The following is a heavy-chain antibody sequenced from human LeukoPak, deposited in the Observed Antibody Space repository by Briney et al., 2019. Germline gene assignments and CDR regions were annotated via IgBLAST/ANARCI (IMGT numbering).Heavy chain of an antibody. CDR3: MYSSSWYGPRSPDY. CDR1: GFTFSSYA. V-gene: IGHV3-23*01. D-gene: IGHD6-13*01. Sequence: TGGSLRLSCAASGFTFSSYAMSWVRQAPGKVLEWVSAISGSGGSTYYADSVKGRFTISRDNSKNTLYLQMNSLRAEDTAVYYCMYSSSWYGPRSPDYWGQGTLVTVSS. CDR2: ISGSGGST. J-gene: IGHJ4*02.